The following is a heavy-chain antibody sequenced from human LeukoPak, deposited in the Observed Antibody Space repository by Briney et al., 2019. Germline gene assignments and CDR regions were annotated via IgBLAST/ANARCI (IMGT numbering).Heavy chain of an antibody. CDR2: IKSQRDGETT. CDR3: TTLVGSPTY. Sequence: GGSLRLSCAASGFNFQYAWMTWVRQAPGKGLEWAGRIKSQRDGETTDYAAPVKSRFSISRDDSKKTVYLQMTSLKTEDTAVYYCTTLVGSPTYWGQGTLVSVSS. D-gene: IGHD2-15*01. CDR1: GFNFQYAW. J-gene: IGHJ4*02. V-gene: IGHV3-15*05.